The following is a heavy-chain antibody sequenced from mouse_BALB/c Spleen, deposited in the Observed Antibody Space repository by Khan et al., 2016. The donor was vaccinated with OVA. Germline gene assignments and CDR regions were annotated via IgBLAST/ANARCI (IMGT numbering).Heavy chain of an antibody. CDR2: IYPNNDGP. V-gene: IGHV1S136*01. D-gene: IGHD2-1*01. Sequence: VQLQQSGPELVKPGASVKMSCKASGYTFTSYVMHWVKQKPGQGLEWIGYIYPNNDGPEYNEKLKGKATLTSDKYSRTAYMALSSLTSEDSAVYYCARVGYYGKGFAYWGQGTLVTVSA. J-gene: IGHJ3*01. CDR1: GYTFTSYV. CDR3: ARVGYYGKGFAY.